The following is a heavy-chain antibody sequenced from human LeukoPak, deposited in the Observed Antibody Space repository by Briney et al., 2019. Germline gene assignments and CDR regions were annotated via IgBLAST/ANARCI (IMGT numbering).Heavy chain of an antibody. CDR1: GGSISSGGYY. V-gene: IGHV4-31*03. J-gene: IGHJ5*02. CDR3: ARMRYYYDSSGQHNWFDP. Sequence: SQTLSLTCTVSGGSISSGGYYWSWIRQHPGKGLEWIGYIYYSGSTYYNPSLKSRVTISVDTSKNQFSLKLSSVTAADTAVYYCARMRYYYDSSGQHNWFDPWGQGTLVTVSS. CDR2: IYYSGST. D-gene: IGHD3-22*01.